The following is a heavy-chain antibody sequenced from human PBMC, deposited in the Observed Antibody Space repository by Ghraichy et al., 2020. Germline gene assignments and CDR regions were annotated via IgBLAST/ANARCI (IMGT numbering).Heavy chain of an antibody. CDR2: ISSSSSYI. D-gene: IGHD3-22*01. V-gene: IGHV3-21*01. Sequence: GGSLRLSCAASGFTFSSYSMNWVRQAPGKGLEWVSSISSSSSYIYYADSVKGRFTISRDNAKNSLYLQMNSLRAEDTAVYYCARDGTNTRYYYDSPDAFDIWGQGTMVTVSS. J-gene: IGHJ3*02. CDR1: GFTFSSYS. CDR3: ARDGTNTRYYYDSPDAFDI.